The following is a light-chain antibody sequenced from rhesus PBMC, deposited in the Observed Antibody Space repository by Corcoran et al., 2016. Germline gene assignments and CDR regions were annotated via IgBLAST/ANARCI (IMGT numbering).Light chain of an antibody. CDR3: QQHHTTPRT. CDR2: KAS. Sequence: DVQMTQSPSSLSASVGDRVTITCRASQDSGNWLAWYQQKPGKAPRPLIYKASTLQSGVPSRFSGSGSGTEFTLTIITLQPEDFATYYCQQHHTTPRTFGQGTKVEIK. CDR1: QDSGNW. V-gene: IGKV1-21*01. J-gene: IGKJ1*01.